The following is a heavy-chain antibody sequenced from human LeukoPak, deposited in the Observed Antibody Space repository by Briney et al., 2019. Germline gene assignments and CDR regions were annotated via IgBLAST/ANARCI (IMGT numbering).Heavy chain of an antibody. J-gene: IGHJ3*02. Sequence: ASVKVSCKASGYTFTSYGISWVRQAPGQGLEWMGWISAYNGNTNYAQKLQGRVTMTTDTSTSTAYMELRSLRSDDTAVYYCASPLGVSCYFCAFDIWGQGTMVTVSS. CDR2: ISAYNGNT. CDR3: ASPLGVSCYFCAFDI. V-gene: IGHV1-18*01. D-gene: IGHD2-15*01. CDR1: GYTFTSYG.